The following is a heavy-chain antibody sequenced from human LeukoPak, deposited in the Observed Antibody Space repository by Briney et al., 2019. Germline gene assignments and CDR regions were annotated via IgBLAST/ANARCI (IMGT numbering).Heavy chain of an antibody. CDR3: ARGGPRDGGNGDY. D-gene: IGHD4-23*01. V-gene: IGHV4-59*12. CDR2: IYHSGSS. J-gene: IGHJ4*02. Sequence: SETLSLTCTVSGGSISSYYWSWIRQPPGKGLEWIGEIYHSGSSNYNPSLKSRVTISVDKSKNQFSLKLSSVTAADTAVYYCARGGPRDGGNGDYWGQGTLVTVSS. CDR1: GGSISSYY.